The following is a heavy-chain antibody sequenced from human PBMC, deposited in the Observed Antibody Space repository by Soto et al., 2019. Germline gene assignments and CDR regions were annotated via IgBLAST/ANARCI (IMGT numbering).Heavy chain of an antibody. J-gene: IGHJ4*02. V-gene: IGHV3-15*01. CDR1: GFTFSNAW. Sequence: EVQLVESGGGLVKPGGSLRLSCAASGFTFSNAWMSWVRQAPGKGLEWVGRIKSKTDGVTTDYAAPVKGRFTISRDDSKNTLYLQMNSLKTEDTAVYYCTTDRTMVRGVIITFDYWGQGTLVTVSS. CDR2: IKSKTDGVTT. CDR3: TTDRTMVRGVIITFDY. D-gene: IGHD3-10*01.